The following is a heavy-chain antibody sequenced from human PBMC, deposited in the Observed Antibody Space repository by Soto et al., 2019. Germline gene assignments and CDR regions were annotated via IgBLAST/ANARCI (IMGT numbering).Heavy chain of an antibody. J-gene: IGHJ6*02. D-gene: IGHD3-16*01. V-gene: IGHV3-23*01. CDR2: ISGSGGST. Sequence: EVQLLESGGGLVQPGGSLRLSCAASGFTFSSYAMSWVRQAPGKGLEWVSAISGSGGSTYYADSVKGRFTISRDNSKNTLYLQMNSLRAEDTAVYYCAKDWMYAGNYDYVWGSHYYYYGMDVWGQGTTVTVSS. CDR1: GFTFSSYA. CDR3: AKDWMYAGNYDYVWGSHYYYYGMDV.